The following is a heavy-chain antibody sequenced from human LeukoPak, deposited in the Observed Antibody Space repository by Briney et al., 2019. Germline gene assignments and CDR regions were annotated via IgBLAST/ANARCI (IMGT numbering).Heavy chain of an antibody. V-gene: IGHV3-21*01. D-gene: IGHD3-16*01. CDR2: ISSSSSYI. J-gene: IGHJ6*04. CDR3: AKSTRAVMAMMDV. CDR1: GFTFSTSS. Sequence: GGSLRLSCAASGFTFSTSSMNWVRQAPGKGLEWVSSISSSSSYIYYADSVKGRFTISRDNAKNSLFLQMNSLRAEDTAVYFCAKSTRAVMAMMDVWGKGTTVTVSS.